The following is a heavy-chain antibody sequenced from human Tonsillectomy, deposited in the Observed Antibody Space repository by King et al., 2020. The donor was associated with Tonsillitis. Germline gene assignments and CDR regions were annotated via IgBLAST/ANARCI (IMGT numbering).Heavy chain of an antibody. CDR2: ISHSGNT. CDR1: GYSISSGYC. J-gene: IGHJ4*02. D-gene: IGHD4-23*01. V-gene: IGHV4-38-2*02. Sequence: QLQESGPGLVKPSETLSLTCGVSGYSISSGYCWGWIRQPPGKGLEWIGRISHSGNTYYNPSLKSRVTILVDTSKNHFSLRLNSVTAADTAVYYCVRESPTTTVVTEPDYWGQGTLVTVSS. CDR3: VRESPTTTVVTEPDY.